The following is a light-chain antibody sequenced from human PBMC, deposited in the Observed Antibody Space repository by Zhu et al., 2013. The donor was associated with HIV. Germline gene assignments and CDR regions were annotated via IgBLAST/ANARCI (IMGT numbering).Light chain of an antibody. Sequence: ILMTQFPSSLSASVGDRVTFTCLASQSVSIWLAWYQQKPGKAPKLLVYDASGLDAGVPLRFSGSGSGTEFTLTISSLQAEDSATYYCQQYYSYRSFGQGTKVEIK. V-gene: IGKV1-5*01. CDR3: QQYYSYRS. CDR2: DAS. CDR1: QSVSIW. J-gene: IGKJ1*01.